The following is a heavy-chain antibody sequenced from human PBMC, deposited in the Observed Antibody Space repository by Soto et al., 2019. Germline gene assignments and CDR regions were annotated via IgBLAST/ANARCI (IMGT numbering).Heavy chain of an antibody. Sequence: QVQLVQSGAEVKKPGSSVKVSCKASGGTFSPYPINWVRQAPGQGLEWMGRIIRVHGVTNYAQKFQARVTITADKSTSTAYMELSGLRFEDTAMYYCTRDWEITVSTWSFGGFWGRGTLVTVSS. CDR2: IIRVHGVT. D-gene: IGHD3-10*01. V-gene: IGHV1-69*04. J-gene: IGHJ4*02. CDR1: GGTFSPYP. CDR3: TRDWEITVSTWSFGGF.